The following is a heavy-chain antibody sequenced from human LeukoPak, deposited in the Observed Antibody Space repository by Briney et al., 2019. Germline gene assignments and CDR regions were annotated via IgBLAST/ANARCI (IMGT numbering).Heavy chain of an antibody. CDR2: INHSGYT. D-gene: IGHD4-17*01. CDR1: GVSFNDYY. V-gene: IGHV4-34*01. Sequence: TSETLSLTCAVSGVSFNDYYWSRVRQTPGKGLEWIGEINHSGYTNDSPSLKSLVTLSIDTSRKQFSLNVRSVTVADTGIYYCTRMTTGHDYWGQGTLVTVSS. CDR3: TRMTTGHDY. J-gene: IGHJ4*02.